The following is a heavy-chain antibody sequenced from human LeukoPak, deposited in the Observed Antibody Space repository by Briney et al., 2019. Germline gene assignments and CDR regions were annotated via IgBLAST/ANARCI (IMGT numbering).Heavy chain of an antibody. CDR1: GFTFSSYA. V-gene: IGHV3-23*01. J-gene: IGHJ4*02. Sequence: GGSLRLSCAASGFTFSSYAMSWVRQAPGKGLEWVSAISGSGGSTYYADSVKGRFTISRDNSKNTPYLQMNSLRAEDTAVYYCAKDSSIAVAGEFDYWGQGTLVTVSS. CDR3: AKDSSIAVAGEFDY. CDR2: ISGSGGST. D-gene: IGHD6-19*01.